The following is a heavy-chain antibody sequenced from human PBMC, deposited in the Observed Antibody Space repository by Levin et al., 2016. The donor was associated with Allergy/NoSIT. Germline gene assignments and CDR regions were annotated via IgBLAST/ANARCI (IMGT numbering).Heavy chain of an antibody. CDR2: IYFRGRT. Sequence: SETLSLTCSVAGDSIGVYYWSWIRQSPGQGPEWIGHIYFRGRTDYNPSLKSRVSISVDTSKNQVSLTLSSVTAADTAVYYCARGFGSTYSYNLDNWGQGLSVTVSS. CDR1: GDSIGVYY. CDR3: ARGFGSTYSYNLDN. V-gene: IGHV4-59*01. D-gene: IGHD2-15*01. J-gene: IGHJ4*02.